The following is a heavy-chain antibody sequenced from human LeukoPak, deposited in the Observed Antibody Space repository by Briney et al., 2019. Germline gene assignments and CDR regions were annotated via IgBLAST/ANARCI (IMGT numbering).Heavy chain of an antibody. CDR3: SAFDI. V-gene: IGHV3-74*01. CDR2: INSDGSST. CDR1: GFTFSSYW. J-gene: IGHJ3*02. Sequence: PGGSLRLSCAAPGFTFSSYWMHWVRQAPGKGLLWVSRINSDGSSTSYADSVKGRFTISRDNAKNTLYLQMNSLRAEDTAVYYCSAFDIWGQGTMVTVSS.